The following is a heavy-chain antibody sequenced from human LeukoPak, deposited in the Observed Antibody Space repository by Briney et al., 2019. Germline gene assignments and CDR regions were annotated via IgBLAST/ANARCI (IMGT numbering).Heavy chain of an antibody. CDR2: ISGSGGNT. CDR1: GFTFSSSA. D-gene: IGHD2-15*01. Sequence: PGGSLRLSCAASGFTFSSSAMSWVRQAPGKGLEWVSTISGSGGNTYSADSVKGRFTISRDNSKNTLYLQMNSLRAEDTAVYYCASHGCGGTCYSSFDYWGQETLLTVSS. J-gene: IGHJ4*02. CDR3: ASHGCGGTCYSSFDY. V-gene: IGHV3-23*01.